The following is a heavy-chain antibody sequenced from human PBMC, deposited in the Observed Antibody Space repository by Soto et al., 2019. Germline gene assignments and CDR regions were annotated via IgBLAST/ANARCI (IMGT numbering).Heavy chain of an antibody. CDR2: IDAGNGIT. J-gene: IGHJ4*02. Sequence: ASVKVSCKASGYSFTSWTIHWVRQAPGKSLESMGWIDAGNGITKYSQKFQDRVTITRDTSASTAYMELNSLRSEDTAVYYCARWRGAFDSSDQGALVTVSS. CDR3: ARWRGAFDS. D-gene: IGHD1-26*01. V-gene: IGHV1-3*01. CDR1: GYSFTSWT.